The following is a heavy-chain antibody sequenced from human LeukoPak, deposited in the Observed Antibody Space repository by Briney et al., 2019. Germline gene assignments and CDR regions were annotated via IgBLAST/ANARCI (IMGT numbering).Heavy chain of an antibody. CDR3: ARDISIAARPMRSDWFDP. CDR1: GYTFTGYY. Sequence: EASVKVSCKASGYTFTGYYMHWVRQAPGQGLEWMGIINPSGGSTSYAQKFQGRVTMTRDMSTSTVYMELSSLRSEDTAVYYCARDISIAARPMRSDWFDPWGQGTLVTVSS. J-gene: IGHJ5*02. D-gene: IGHD6-6*01. CDR2: INPSGGST. V-gene: IGHV1-46*01.